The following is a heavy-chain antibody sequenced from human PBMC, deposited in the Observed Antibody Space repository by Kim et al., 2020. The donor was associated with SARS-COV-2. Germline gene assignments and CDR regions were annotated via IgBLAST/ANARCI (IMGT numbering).Heavy chain of an antibody. CDR3: AHLGFDWLLSL. CDR2: ISNDGSFT. D-gene: IGHD3-9*01. V-gene: IGHV3-74*01. Sequence: GGSLRLSCEGSGFIFSHYWMHWVRQAPGKGLEWVARISNDGSFTGHADSVKGRFTISKDNAKNTLYLQMNSLRVEVTAVYYCAHLGFDWLLSLWGQGTLVTISS. CDR1: GFIFSHYW. J-gene: IGHJ4*02.